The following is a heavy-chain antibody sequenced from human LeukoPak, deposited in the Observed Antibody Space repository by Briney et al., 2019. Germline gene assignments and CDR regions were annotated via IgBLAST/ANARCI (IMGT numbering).Heavy chain of an antibody. J-gene: IGHJ4*02. Sequence: PGASVMVSCRASGYTFVRHGVNWVRQAPGQGLEWMGWISAYDAKTHYAERLQGRVTMTRDISANTVYMELRSLTADDTAVYYCARDSRSPGPVFSDYWGQGTLVTVSS. CDR3: ARDSRSPGPVFSDY. CDR2: ISAYDAKT. V-gene: IGHV1-18*01. D-gene: IGHD1-14*01. CDR1: GYTFVRHG.